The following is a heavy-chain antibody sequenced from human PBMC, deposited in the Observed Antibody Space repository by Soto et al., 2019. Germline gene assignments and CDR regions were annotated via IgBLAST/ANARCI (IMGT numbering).Heavy chain of an antibody. CDR1: GGSISSGYYY. V-gene: IGHV4-30-4*01. D-gene: IGHD6-13*01. J-gene: IGHJ4*02. CDR3: AREGGSSWLNYFDY. Sequence: PSETLSLTCSVSGGSISSGYYYWSWIRQPPGKGLEWIGYIYYSGSTYYNPSLKSRVTISVDKSKNQFSLKLSSVTAADTAVYYCAREGGSSWLNYFDYWGQGTLVTVSS. CDR2: IYYSGST.